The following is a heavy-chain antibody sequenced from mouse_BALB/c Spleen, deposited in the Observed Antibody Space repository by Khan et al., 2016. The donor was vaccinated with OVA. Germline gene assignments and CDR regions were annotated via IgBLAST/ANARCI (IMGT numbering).Heavy chain of an antibody. CDR3: VREREYHRNDGWFAY. D-gene: IGHD2-14*01. Sequence: QVQLKQSGAELARPGASVKMSCKASGYTFTSYTIHWIKKRPGQGLEWIGYINPSNGYTNYNQKFKDKATLTTDKSSTTAYLQLSSLRTEEYENYNYVREREYHRNDGWFAYWGQGTLVTVSA. J-gene: IGHJ3*01. CDR2: INPSNGYT. V-gene: IGHV1-4*01. CDR1: GYTFTSYT.